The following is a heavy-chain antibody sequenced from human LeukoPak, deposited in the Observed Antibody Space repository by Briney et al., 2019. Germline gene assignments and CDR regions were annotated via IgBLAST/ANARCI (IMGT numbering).Heavy chain of an antibody. J-gene: IGHJ3*02. V-gene: IGHV3-21*01. CDR2: ISSSSSYI. Sequence: GGSLRLSCAASGFTFSSYSMNWVRQPPGKGLEWVSSISSSSSYIYYADSVKGRFTISRDNAKNSLYLQMNSLRAEDTAVYYCARDGYSSSWRYAFDTWGQGTMVTVSS. CDR1: GFTFSSYS. CDR3: ARDGYSSSWRYAFDT. D-gene: IGHD6-13*01.